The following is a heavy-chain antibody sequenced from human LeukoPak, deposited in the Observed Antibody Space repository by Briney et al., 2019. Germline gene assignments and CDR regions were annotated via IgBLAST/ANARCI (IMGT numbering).Heavy chain of an antibody. CDR1: GGSISSYY. J-gene: IGHJ4*02. V-gene: IGHV4-59*01. Sequence: SETLSRTCTVSGGSISSYYWSWIRQPPGKGLEWIGYIYYSGSTNYNPSLKSRVTISVDTSKNQFSLKLSSVTAADTGVYYCASGPLNYYDSSGYYSLGQGTLVTVSS. D-gene: IGHD3-22*01. CDR2: IYYSGST. CDR3: ASGPLNYYDSSGYYS.